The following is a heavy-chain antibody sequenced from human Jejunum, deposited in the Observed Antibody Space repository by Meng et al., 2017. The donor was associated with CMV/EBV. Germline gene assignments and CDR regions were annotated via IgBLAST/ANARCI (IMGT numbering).Heavy chain of an antibody. J-gene: IGHJ4*02. D-gene: IGHD4-11*01. Sequence: YIRWVGQAQGQGMEWEKIIKRNDEKKKEETVRGRLTISRDNSRNAVYLQMNSLRPKDTAVYYCTRETTITTNFDSWGQGTLVTVSS. CDR2: IKRNDEK. CDR3: TRETTITTNFDS. V-gene: IGHV3-66*03. CDR1: Y.